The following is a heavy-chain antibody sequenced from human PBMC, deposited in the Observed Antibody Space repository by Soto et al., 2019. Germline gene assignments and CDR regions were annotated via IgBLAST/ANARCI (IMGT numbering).Heavy chain of an antibody. J-gene: IGHJ5*02. D-gene: IGHD6-19*01. CDR2: INHSGST. V-gene: IGHV4-34*01. CDR3: ARDSSGWYYNWFDP. Sequence: SDTLSLTCAVYGGSFSGYYWSWIRQPPGKGLEWIGEINHSGSTNYNPSLKSRVTISVDTSKNQFSLKLSSVTAADTAVYYCARDSSGWYYNWFDPWGQGTLVTVSS. CDR1: GGSFSGYY.